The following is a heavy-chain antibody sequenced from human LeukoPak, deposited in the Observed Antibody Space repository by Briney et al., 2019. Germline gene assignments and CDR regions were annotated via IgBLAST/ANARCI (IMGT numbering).Heavy chain of an antibody. J-gene: IGHJ4*02. V-gene: IGHV1-69*13. CDR1: GGTFSSYA. D-gene: IGHD3-9*01. Sequence: SVKVSCKASGGTFSSYAISWVRQAPGQGLEWMGGIIPIFGTANYAQKFQGRVTITADESTSTACMELSSLRSEDTAVYYCAADILTGYNPCYYFDYWGQGTLVTVSS. CDR2: IIPIFGTA. CDR3: AADILTGYNPCYYFDY.